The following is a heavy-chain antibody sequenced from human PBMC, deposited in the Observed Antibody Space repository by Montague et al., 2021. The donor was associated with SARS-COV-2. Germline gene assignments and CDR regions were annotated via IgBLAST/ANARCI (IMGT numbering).Heavy chain of an antibody. CDR3: ARSSGSSYPGLFAS. V-gene: IGHV4-61*02. D-gene: IGHD1-26*01. J-gene: IGHJ4*02. Sequence: TRSLTCTVSGGSVATGEYFWNWIRQPAGKGLEWIGRVYTSGSTTYIPSLNSRLTISLDTSKNRISLNLSSVTATDTAVYYCARSSGSSYPGLFASWGQGTLVTVSS. CDR2: VYTSGST. CDR1: GGSVATGEYF.